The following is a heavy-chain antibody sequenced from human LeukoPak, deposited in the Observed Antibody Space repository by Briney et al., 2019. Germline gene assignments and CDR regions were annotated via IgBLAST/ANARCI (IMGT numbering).Heavy chain of an antibody. CDR2: ISGSGGST. CDR1: GFTFSSYA. CDR3: AKDAWDPFGEGRNWFDP. J-gene: IGHJ5*02. D-gene: IGHD3-10*01. V-gene: IGHV3-23*01. Sequence: GGSLRLSCAASGFTFSSYAMSWVRQAPGKGLEWVSAISGSGGSTYYADSVKGRFTISRDNSKNTLYLQMNSLRAEDTAVYYCAKDAWDPFGEGRNWFDPWGQGTLVTVSS.